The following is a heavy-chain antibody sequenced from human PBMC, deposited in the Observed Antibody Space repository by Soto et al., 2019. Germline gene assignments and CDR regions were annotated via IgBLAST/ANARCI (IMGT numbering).Heavy chain of an antibody. Sequence: PGGSLRLSCAASGLTFSNYGFHWVRQAPGRGLEWVAVISYSGSHIFYTDSVKGRASISRDNSKNTVSLQMNSLRPEDTAMYYCVRDMQLWRLDSWGQGTLVTVSS. CDR1: GLTFSNYG. CDR3: VRDMQLWRLDS. V-gene: IGHV3-30*03. J-gene: IGHJ4*02. CDR2: ISYSGSHI. D-gene: IGHD2-21*01.